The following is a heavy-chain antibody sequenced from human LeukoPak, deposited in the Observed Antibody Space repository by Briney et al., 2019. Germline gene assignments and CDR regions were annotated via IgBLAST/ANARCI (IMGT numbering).Heavy chain of an antibody. CDR2: ISFDGSNK. CDR3: ARAGGSGRYEGDY. CDR1: GFTFSRYA. V-gene: IGHV3-30*04. D-gene: IGHD6-19*01. J-gene: IGHJ4*02. Sequence: GRSLRLSCAASGFTFSRYAMHWVRQAPGKGLEWVAVISFDGSNKYYPDSVKGRFTISRDNSKNTLYLQMNSLRAEDSAVYYCARAGGSGRYEGDYWGQGTLVTVSS.